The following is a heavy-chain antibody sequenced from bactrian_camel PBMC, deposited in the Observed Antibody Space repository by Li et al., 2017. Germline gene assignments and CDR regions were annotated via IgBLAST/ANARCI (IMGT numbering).Heavy chain of an antibody. D-gene: IGHD4*01. V-gene: IGHV3S1*01. CDR1: GHDYTNC. CDR2: LDNGDGST. Sequence: VQLVESGGGSVQAGGSLTLSCSVSGHDYTNCMGWFREAPGREREGVANLDNGDGSTKYADPVKGRFTISKDNAKNTLYLQMNSLKPEDTAMYYCAARGISVFVSDCPTDRKRYNDWGQGTQVTVS. J-gene: IGHJ4*01. CDR3: AARGISVFVSDCPTDRKRYND.